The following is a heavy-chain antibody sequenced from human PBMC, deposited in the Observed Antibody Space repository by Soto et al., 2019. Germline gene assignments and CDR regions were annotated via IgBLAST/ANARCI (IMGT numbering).Heavy chain of an antibody. CDR1: GFTFSSYA. CDR3: AKALTFLEWLSGAFDI. J-gene: IGHJ3*02. Sequence: GGSLRLSCAASGFTFSSYAMSWVRQAPGKGLEWVSAISGSGGSTYYADSMKGRFTISRDNSKNTLYLQMNSLRAEDTAVYYCAKALTFLEWLSGAFDIWGQGTMVTVSS. V-gene: IGHV3-23*01. CDR2: ISGSGGST. D-gene: IGHD3-3*02.